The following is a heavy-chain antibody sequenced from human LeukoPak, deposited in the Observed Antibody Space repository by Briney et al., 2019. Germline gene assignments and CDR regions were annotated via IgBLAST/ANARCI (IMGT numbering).Heavy chain of an antibody. J-gene: IGHJ2*01. Sequence: PSETLSLTCAVYGGSFSGYYWSWIRQPPGKGLEWIGEINHSGSTNYNPSLKSRVTISVDTSKNQFSLKLSSVTAADTAVYYCARGLYCGGDCYSRDWYFDLWGRGTLVTVSS. CDR1: GGSFSGYY. D-gene: IGHD2-21*02. CDR3: ARGLYCGGDCYSRDWYFDL. V-gene: IGHV4-34*01. CDR2: INHSGST.